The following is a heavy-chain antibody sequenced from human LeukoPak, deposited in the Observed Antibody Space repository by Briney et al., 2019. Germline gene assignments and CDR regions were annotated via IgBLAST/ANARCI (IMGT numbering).Heavy chain of an antibody. Sequence: SETLSLTCTVSGGSVSSGNYYWSWIRQPPGKGLDWIGYIYYSGSTNYNPFLKSRVTISVDTSKNQFSLRLSSVTAADTAVYYCARDPSGYFNYWGQGTLATVSS. CDR2: IYYSGST. D-gene: IGHD3-22*01. CDR3: ARDPSGYFNY. CDR1: GGSVSSGNYY. J-gene: IGHJ4*02. V-gene: IGHV4-61*01.